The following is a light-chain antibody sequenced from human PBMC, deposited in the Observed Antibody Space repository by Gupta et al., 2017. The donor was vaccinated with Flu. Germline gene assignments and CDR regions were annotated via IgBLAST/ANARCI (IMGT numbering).Light chain of an antibody. V-gene: IGLV2-14*01. CDR3: SPSTGSSTRV. Sequence: TSSDVGGYNYVSWYQQHPGKAPKLMIHEVTDRPSGVSTRFSGSTSGNTASLTISGLQAADEADYYCSPSTGSSTRVFGGGTKLTVL. CDR2: EVT. J-gene: IGLJ3*02. CDR1: SSDVGGYNY.